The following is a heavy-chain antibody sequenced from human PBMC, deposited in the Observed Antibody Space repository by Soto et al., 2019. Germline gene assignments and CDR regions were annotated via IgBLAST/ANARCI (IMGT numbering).Heavy chain of an antibody. Sequence: ASVKVSCKASRYTFTSYGISWVRQAPGQGLEWMGWIGAYNGNTNYAQKLQGRVTMTTDTSTSTAYMELRSLRADDTAVYYCAREGNYYYDSSGYCDYWGQGTLVTVSS. D-gene: IGHD3-22*01. CDR2: IGAYNGNT. CDR1: RYTFTSYG. J-gene: IGHJ4*02. V-gene: IGHV1-18*01. CDR3: AREGNYYYDSSGYCDY.